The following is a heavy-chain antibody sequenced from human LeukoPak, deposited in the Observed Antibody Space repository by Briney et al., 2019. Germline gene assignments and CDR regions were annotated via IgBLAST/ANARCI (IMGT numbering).Heavy chain of an antibody. CDR3: ARHSMVRGYWFDP. J-gene: IGHJ5*02. CDR1: GYSFTSYW. CDR2: IYPGDSDT. D-gene: IGHD3-10*01. Sequence: GESLKISCKGSGYSFTSYWIGWVRQMPGKGLEWMGIIYPGDSDTRYSPSFQGQVTISADKSISTAYLQWSSLKASDTAMYHCARHSMVRGYWFDPWGQGTLVTVSS. V-gene: IGHV5-51*01.